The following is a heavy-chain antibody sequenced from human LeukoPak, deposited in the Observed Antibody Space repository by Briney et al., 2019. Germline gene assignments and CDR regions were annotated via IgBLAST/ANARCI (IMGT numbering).Heavy chain of an antibody. V-gene: IGHV4-61*02. J-gene: IGHJ6*02. D-gene: IGHD5-12*01. CDR1: GGSISSGSYY. CDR3: ARGGRNVDIVATLSTRPHYYYYYGMDV. CDR2: IYTSGST. Sequence: SETLSLTCTVSGGSISSGSYYWSWIRQPAGKGLEWIGRIYTSGSTNYNPSLKSRVTISVDTSKNQFSLKLSSVTAADTAVYYCARGGRNVDIVATLSTRPHYYYYYGMDVWGQGTTVTVSS.